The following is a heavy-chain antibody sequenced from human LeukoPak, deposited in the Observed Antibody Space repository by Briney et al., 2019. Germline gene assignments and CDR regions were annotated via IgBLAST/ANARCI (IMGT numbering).Heavy chain of an antibody. CDR3: ARLLTDSGSYYGDAFDI. D-gene: IGHD1-26*01. CDR2: ISYDETNT. J-gene: IGHJ3*02. V-gene: IGHV3-30-3*01. CDR1: GFTFNTYN. Sequence: GGSLRLSCAASGFTFNTYNIHWVRQAPVKGLEWVAVISYDETNTFYADSVKGRFTISRDNAKNSLYLQMNSLRAEDTAVYYCARLLTDSGSYYGDAFDIWGQGTMVTVSS.